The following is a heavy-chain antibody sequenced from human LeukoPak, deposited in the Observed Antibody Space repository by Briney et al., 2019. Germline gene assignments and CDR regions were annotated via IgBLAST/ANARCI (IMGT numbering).Heavy chain of an antibody. CDR2: ISYDGSNK. D-gene: IGHD2-15*01. V-gene: IGHV3-30*04. CDR3: ARDPTPDIVVVVAANRHY. Sequence: GRSLRLSCAASGFTFSSYAMHWVRQAPGKGLEWVAVISYDGSNKYYADSVKGRFTISRDNSKNTLYLQMNSLRAEDTAVYYCARDPTPDIVVVVAANRHYWGQGTLVTVSS. CDR1: GFTFSSYA. J-gene: IGHJ4*02.